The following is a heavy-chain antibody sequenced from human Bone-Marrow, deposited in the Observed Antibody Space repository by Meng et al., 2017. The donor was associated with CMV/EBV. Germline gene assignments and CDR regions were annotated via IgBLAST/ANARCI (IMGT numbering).Heavy chain of an antibody. D-gene: IGHD1-26*01. CDR3: ARDPSDPKVGIDY. CDR1: GYTFTSYG. Sequence: ASVKVSCKASGYTFTSYGISWVRQAPGQGLEWMGSINSNTAYTYHAQNFQGRVTMTRDTSITTVYMELSRLRSDDTAVYYCARDPSDPKVGIDYWGQGTLVTVSS. V-gene: IGHV1-2*02. J-gene: IGHJ4*02. CDR2: INSNTAYT.